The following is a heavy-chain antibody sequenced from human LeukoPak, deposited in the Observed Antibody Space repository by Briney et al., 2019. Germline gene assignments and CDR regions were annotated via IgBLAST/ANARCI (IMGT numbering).Heavy chain of an antibody. D-gene: IGHD3-10*01. J-gene: IGHJ4*02. CDR2: IIPIFGTA. Sequence: SVKVSCKASGYTFTSYGISWVRQAPGQGLEWMGGIIPIFGTANYAQRFQGRVTITADESTSTAYMELSSLRSEDTAVYYCARVYGSGSPFDYWGQGTLVTVSS. CDR1: GYTFTSYG. V-gene: IGHV1-69*13. CDR3: ARVYGSGSPFDY.